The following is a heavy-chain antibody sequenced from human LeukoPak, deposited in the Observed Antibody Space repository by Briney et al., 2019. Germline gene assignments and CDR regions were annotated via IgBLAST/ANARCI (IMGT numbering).Heavy chain of an antibody. J-gene: IGHJ4*02. V-gene: IGHV3-21*01. CDR2: ISSSSNYI. D-gene: IGHD3-10*01. Sequence: GGSLRLSCAASGFTFGSYSMNWIRQAPGKGMEWVASISSSSNYIYYADSVKGRFTISRDNAKNSLYLQMNSLRAEDTAVYYCARVPHAMVRGVIITEFYFDYWGQGTLVTVSS. CDR3: ARVPHAMVRGVIITEFYFDY. CDR1: GFTFGSYS.